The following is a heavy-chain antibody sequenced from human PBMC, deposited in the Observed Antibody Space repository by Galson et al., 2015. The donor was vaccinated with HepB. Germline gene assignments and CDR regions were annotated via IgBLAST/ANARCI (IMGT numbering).Heavy chain of an antibody. D-gene: IGHD3-22*01. CDR3: ARHRVYYDSSGYYYLDY. CDR1: GFTFSSYW. Sequence: SLRLSCAASGFTFSSYWMSWVRQAPGKGLEWVANIKQDGSEEYYVDSVKGRFTISRDNAKNSLYLQMSSLKASDTAMYYCARHRVYYDSSGYYYLDYWGQGTLVTVSS. J-gene: IGHJ4*02. V-gene: IGHV3-7*03. CDR2: IKQDGSEE.